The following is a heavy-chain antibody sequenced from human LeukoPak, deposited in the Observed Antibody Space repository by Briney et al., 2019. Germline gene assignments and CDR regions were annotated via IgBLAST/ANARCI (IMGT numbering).Heavy chain of an antibody. Sequence: GSLRLSCAASGFTFSSYAMSWVRQAPGKGLEWVSAISGGGSSTYYADSVKGRFTISRDNSKNTLNLQMNSLRAEDTAVYYCAKNIPVAGTGYWSQGTLVTVSS. CDR1: GFTFSSYA. J-gene: IGHJ4*02. V-gene: IGHV3-23*01. CDR3: AKNIPVAGTGY. D-gene: IGHD6-19*01. CDR2: ISGGGSST.